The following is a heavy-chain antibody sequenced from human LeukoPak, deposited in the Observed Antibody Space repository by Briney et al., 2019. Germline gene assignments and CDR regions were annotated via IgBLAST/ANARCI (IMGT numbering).Heavy chain of an antibody. CDR3: AREDFTVTGAFDY. V-gene: IGHV3-7*01. D-gene: IGHD4-17*01. CDR2: IKQDESKK. J-gene: IGHJ4*02. CDR1: GFTFSSFW. Sequence: GGSLRLSCAASGFTFSSFWMNWVRQAPGKGLEWVANIKQDESKKYYVDSVKGRFTISRDNAKNSLYLQMNSLRAEDTAVYFCAREDFTVTGAFDYWGQGTLVTVSS.